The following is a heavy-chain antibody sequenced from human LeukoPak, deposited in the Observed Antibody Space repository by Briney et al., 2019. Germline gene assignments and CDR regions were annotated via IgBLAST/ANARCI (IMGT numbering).Heavy chain of an antibody. J-gene: IGHJ4*02. CDR1: GYTFTSFG. D-gene: IGHD3-9*01. CDR3: ARDRRRYFDWLLYY. CDR2: ISARNGNT. Sequence: ASVTVSCKASGYTFTSFGISWVRQAPGQGLEWMGWISARNGNTNYAQKLQGRVTMTTDTSASTAYMELRSLRSDDTAVYYCARDRRRYFDWLLYYWGQGTLVTVSP. V-gene: IGHV1-18*01.